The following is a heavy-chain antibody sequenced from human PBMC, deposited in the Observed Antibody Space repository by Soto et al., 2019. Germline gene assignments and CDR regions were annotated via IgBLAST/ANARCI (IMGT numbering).Heavy chain of an antibody. CDR2: IYYLGST. Sequence: SETLSLTCTVSGGSINSSSYYWGWIRQPPGKGLECIASIYYLGSTYYNPSLKSRVTISVDTSKNQFSLKLSSVTAADTGVYYCARHRWRFGELSNNWFDPWGQGTPVTVSS. V-gene: IGHV4-39*01. CDR1: GGSINSSSYY. D-gene: IGHD3-10*01. CDR3: ARHRWRFGELSNNWFDP. J-gene: IGHJ5*02.